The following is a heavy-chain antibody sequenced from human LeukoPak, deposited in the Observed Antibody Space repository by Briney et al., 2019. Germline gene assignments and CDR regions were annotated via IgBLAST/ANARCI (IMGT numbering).Heavy chain of an antibody. V-gene: IGHV1-2*04. D-gene: IGHD7-27*01. CDR1: GYTFTAYY. J-gene: IGHJ4*02. CDR3: ARGYWGYDS. Sequence: ASVTVSYKASGYTFTAYYMHWVGQAPGQGREWMGWINPNSGGTNYAQKFQGWVTMTRDTSISTAYMELTRLKSDDTAVYYCARGYWGYDSWGQGTLVTVSS. CDR2: INPNSGGT.